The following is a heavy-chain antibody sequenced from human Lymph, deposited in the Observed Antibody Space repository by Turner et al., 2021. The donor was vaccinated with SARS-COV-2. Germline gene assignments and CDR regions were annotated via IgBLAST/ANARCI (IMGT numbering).Heavy chain of an antibody. CDR3: AKDPNWYVLSAVDY. Sequence: EVQLLESGGGLVQPGGSLRLSCADSGFTFSSYAMSWVRQAPGKGLEWVSTISSSGGSTYNADSVKGRFTISRDNSKNTLYLQMNSLRAEDTAVYYCAKDPNWYVLSAVDYWGQGTLVTVSS. CDR2: ISSSGGST. CDR1: GFTFSSYA. D-gene: IGHD1-1*01. J-gene: IGHJ4*02. V-gene: IGHV3-23*01.